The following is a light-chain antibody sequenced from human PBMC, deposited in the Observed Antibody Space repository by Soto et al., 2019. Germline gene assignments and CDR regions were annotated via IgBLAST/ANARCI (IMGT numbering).Light chain of an antibody. CDR2: GTS. CDR1: QSLSSIN. Sequence: EIVLTQSPATLSLSPGERATLSCRASQSLSSINLAWFQQKPGQGPSLLIYGTSTRAGGVPARFSGGGSGTDFTLTISRLEPEDFAVYYCQHYSSSPPAITFGQGTRLEIK. J-gene: IGKJ5*01. V-gene: IGKV3-20*01. CDR3: QHYSSSPPAIT.